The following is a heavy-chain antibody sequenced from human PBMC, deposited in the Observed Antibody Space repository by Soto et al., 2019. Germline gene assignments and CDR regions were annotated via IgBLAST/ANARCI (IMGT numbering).Heavy chain of an antibody. Sequence: QVQLVQSGAEVKKPGASVKVSCKASGYTFTSYAMHWVRQAPGQRLEWMGWINAGNGNTKYSQKFQGRVTITRDTSASTAYMDLSSLRSEDTAVYYCARDRARIAAAGKNWFDPWGQGTLVTVSS. CDR2: INAGNGNT. D-gene: IGHD6-13*01. CDR3: ARDRARIAAAGKNWFDP. J-gene: IGHJ5*02. CDR1: GYTFTSYA. V-gene: IGHV1-3*01.